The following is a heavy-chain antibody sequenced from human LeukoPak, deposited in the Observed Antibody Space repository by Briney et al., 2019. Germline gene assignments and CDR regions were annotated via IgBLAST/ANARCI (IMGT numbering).Heavy chain of an antibody. Sequence: ASVKVSCKASGGTFSSYAISWVRQAPGQGLEWMGGIIPIFGTANYARKFQGRVTITADESTSTAYMELSSLRSEDTAVYYCAILWFGERNTGVAFDIWGQGTMVTVSS. D-gene: IGHD3-10*01. CDR2: IIPIFGTA. V-gene: IGHV1-69*13. J-gene: IGHJ3*02. CDR1: GGTFSSYA. CDR3: AILWFGERNTGVAFDI.